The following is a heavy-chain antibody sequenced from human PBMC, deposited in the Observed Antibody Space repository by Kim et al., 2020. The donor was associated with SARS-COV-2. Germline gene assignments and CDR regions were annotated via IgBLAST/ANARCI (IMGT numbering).Heavy chain of an antibody. J-gene: IGHJ2*01. V-gene: IGHV3-23*01. Sequence: SVKGRFTISRENSKNTLYLQRNSLRAEDTAVYYCAKGPGYGAYGDWYFDLWGRGTLVTVSS. CDR3: AKGPGYGAYGDWYFDL. D-gene: IGHD3-9*01.